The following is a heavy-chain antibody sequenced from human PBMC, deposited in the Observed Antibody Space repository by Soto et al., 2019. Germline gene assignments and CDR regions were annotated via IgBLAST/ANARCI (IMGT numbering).Heavy chain of an antibody. CDR2: ISYDGSNK. J-gene: IGHJ4*02. D-gene: IGHD3-3*01. V-gene: IGHV3-30*03. Sequence: QSGGSLRLSCAASGFTSSSYGMHWVRLAPGKGLEWVAVISYDGSNKYYADSVKGRFTISRDNSKKTLYLQMHSLRAEDTAVYYCARLGITTFGVAPYYFDYWGQGTLVTVSS. CDR3: ARLGITTFGVAPYYFDY. CDR1: GFTSSSYG.